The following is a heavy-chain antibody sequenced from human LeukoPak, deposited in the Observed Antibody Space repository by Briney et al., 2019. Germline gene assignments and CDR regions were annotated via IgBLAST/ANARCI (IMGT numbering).Heavy chain of an antibody. J-gene: IGHJ3*02. Sequence: PGGSLRLSCVDSGFTFSSYAMSWVLQAPGNGLEWISGINWNGGSTGYADSVKGRFTISRDNAKNSLYLQMNSLRAEDTALYYCASTVVVTARYAFDIWGQGTMVTVSS. CDR1: GFTFSSYA. CDR3: ASTVVVTARYAFDI. V-gene: IGHV3-20*04. CDR2: INWNGGST. D-gene: IGHD2-21*02.